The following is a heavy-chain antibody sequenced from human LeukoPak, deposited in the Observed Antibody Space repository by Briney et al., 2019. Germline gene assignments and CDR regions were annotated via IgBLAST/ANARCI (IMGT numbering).Heavy chain of an antibody. J-gene: IGHJ4*02. CDR1: GFSFSDHY. CDR2: IRKEDDNYIT. Sequence: GGSLRLSCAASGFSFSDHYMDWVRQAPGKGLEWVGRIRKEDDNYITQYAASVKDRFTISRDHSKSSLYLHMNSLKVEDTALYCCARVYSSGWEVSDYWRQGTLVTVSS. V-gene: IGHV3-72*01. CDR3: ARVYSSGWEVSDY. D-gene: IGHD6-19*01.